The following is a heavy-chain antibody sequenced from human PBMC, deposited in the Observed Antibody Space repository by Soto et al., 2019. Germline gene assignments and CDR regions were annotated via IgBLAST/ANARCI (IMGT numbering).Heavy chain of an antibody. D-gene: IGHD5-12*01. CDR1: GNTFTRYH. Sequence: ASVKVSCKASGNTFTRYHMHWVRQAPGQGLEWMGIINPSGGSTTYAQKLQGRVTMTRDTSTNTVYMELSSLRSEDTAVYYCAGGWLRAPSFDYWGQGTLVTVSS. CDR3: AGGWLRAPSFDY. V-gene: IGHV1-46*04. CDR2: INPSGGST. J-gene: IGHJ4*02.